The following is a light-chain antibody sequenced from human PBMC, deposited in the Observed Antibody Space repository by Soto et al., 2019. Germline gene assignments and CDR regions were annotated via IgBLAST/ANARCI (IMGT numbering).Light chain of an antibody. Sequence: EIVLTQSPGTLSLSPGERATLSCRTSQSVSNNYLAWYQQKPGQAPRLLIYGASSRATSIPDRFSGSGSGTDFTLSISRLEPEDFAVYYCQQYSSLWTFGQGTKVEIK. CDR3: QQYSSLWT. CDR1: QSVSNNY. V-gene: IGKV3-20*01. CDR2: GAS. J-gene: IGKJ1*01.